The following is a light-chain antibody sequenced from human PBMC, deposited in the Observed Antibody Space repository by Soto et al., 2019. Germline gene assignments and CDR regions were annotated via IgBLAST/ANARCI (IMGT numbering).Light chain of an antibody. J-gene: IGLJ3*02. CDR1: SSDVGAYNY. CDR2: EVT. Sequence: QSALTQPPSASGSPGQSGTISCTGTSSDVGAYNYVSWYQQHAGKAPKLVIYEVTKRPSGVPYRFSGSKCANTASLTVSGLQAEEEADYYCSSFAASNTWLFGGGTKLTVL. V-gene: IGLV2-8*01. CDR3: SSFAASNTWL.